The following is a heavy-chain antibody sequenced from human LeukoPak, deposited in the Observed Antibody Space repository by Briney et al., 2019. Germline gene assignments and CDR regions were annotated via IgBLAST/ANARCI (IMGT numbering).Heavy chain of an antibody. Sequence: PGGSLRLSCAASGFTFSSYDMHWVRQATGKGLEWVSAIGTAGDTYYPGSVKGRFTISRENAKNSLYLQMNSLRAGDTAVYYCARAKEAVAGQYFDYWGQGTLVTVSS. CDR3: ARAKEAVAGQYFDY. V-gene: IGHV3-13*01. CDR1: GFTFSSYD. D-gene: IGHD6-19*01. CDR2: IGTAGDT. J-gene: IGHJ4*02.